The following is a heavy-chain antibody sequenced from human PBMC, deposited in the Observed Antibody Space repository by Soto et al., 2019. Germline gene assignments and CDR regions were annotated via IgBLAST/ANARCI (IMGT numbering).Heavy chain of an antibody. CDR2: ISSSSSYI. D-gene: IGHD4-17*01. CDR1: GFTFSSYS. J-gene: IGHJ5*02. CDR3: ARDETTVNNWFDP. V-gene: IGHV3-21*01. Sequence: PGGSLRLSCAASGFTFSSYSMNWVRQAPGKGLEWVSSISSSSSYIYYADSVKGRFTISRDNAKDSLYLQMNSLRAEDTAVYYCARDETTVNNWFDPWGQRTLVTVSS.